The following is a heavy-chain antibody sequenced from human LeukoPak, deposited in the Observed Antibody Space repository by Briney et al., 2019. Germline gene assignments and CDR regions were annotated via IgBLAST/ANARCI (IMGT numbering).Heavy chain of an antibody. D-gene: IGHD5-18*01. CDR2: INPNSGGT. CDR1: GYTFTGYY. V-gene: IGHV1-2*02. J-gene: IGHJ3*02. Sequence: ASVKVSCKASGYTFTGYYMQWVRQAPGQGLEWMGWINPNSGGTNYAQKFQGRVTMTRVTSVSTVYMEVRRLRSDDTAVYYCARVDTAKVGGAFDIWGQGTKVTVSS. CDR3: ARVDTAKVGGAFDI.